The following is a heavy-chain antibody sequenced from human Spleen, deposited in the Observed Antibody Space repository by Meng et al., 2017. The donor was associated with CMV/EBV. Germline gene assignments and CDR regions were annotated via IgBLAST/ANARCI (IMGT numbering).Heavy chain of an antibody. D-gene: IGHD2-21*02. Sequence: QGELQESGPGLGKPSGILSLTCAVSGGSLSSRNWWSWVRQPPGKGLEWIGEIYHSGSTNYNPSLKSRVTISVDESKNQFSLRLSSVTAADTAVYYCARVGAYCGGDCYHPRWGQGTLVTVSS. CDR1: GGSLSSRNW. J-gene: IGHJ4*02. V-gene: IGHV4-4*02. CDR3: ARVGAYCGGDCYHPR. CDR2: IYHSGST.